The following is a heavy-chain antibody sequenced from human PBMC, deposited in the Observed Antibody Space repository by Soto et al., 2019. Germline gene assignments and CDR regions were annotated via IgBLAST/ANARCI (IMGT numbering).Heavy chain of an antibody. Sequence: GASLKISCKGSGYSFTSYWIGWVRQMPGKGLEWMGIIYPGDSDTRYSPSFQGQVTISADKSISTAYLQWSSLKASDTAMYYCAREWGRGYCSGGSCTTYYYYGMDVWGQGTTVTVSS. CDR1: GYSFTSYW. V-gene: IGHV5-51*01. J-gene: IGHJ6*02. D-gene: IGHD2-15*01. CDR3: AREWGRGYCSGGSCTTYYYYGMDV. CDR2: IYPGDSDT.